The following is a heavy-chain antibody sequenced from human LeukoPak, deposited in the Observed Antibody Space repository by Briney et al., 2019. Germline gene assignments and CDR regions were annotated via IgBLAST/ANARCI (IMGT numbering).Heavy chain of an antibody. CDR3: ARDLGYSYGPLGY. V-gene: IGHV3-48*01. Sequence: TGGPLRLSCAASGFTFSSYSMNWVRQAPGKGLEWVSYISSSSSTIYYADSVKGRFTISRDNAKNSLYLQMNSLRAEDTAVYYCARDLGYSYGPLGYWGQGTLVTVSS. CDR2: ISSSSSTI. CDR1: GFTFSSYS. D-gene: IGHD5-18*01. J-gene: IGHJ4*02.